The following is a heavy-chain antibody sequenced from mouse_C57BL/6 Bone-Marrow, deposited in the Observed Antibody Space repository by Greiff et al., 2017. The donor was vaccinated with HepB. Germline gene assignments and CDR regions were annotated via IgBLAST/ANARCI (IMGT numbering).Heavy chain of an antibody. CDR1: GYTFTDYY. D-gene: IGHD4-1*01. V-gene: IGHV1-26*01. Sequence: EVQLQQSGPELVKPGASVKISCKASGYTFTDYYMNWVKQSHGKSLEWIGDINPNNGGTSYKQKFKGKATLTVDKSSSTAYMELRSLTSEDSAVYYCASNLYYFDYWGQGTTLTVSS. CDR2: INPNNGGT. CDR3: ASNLYYFDY. J-gene: IGHJ2*01.